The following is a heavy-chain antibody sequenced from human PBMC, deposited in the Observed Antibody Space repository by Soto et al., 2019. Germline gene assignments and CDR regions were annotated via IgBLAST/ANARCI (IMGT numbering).Heavy chain of an antibody. V-gene: IGHV3-30*18. CDR2: ISYDGSNK. CDR1: GFTFSSYG. CDR3: AKVLGSDDILTGDY. Sequence: QVQLVESGGGVVQPGRSLRLSCAASGFTFSSYGMHWVRQAPGKGLEWVAVISYDGSNKYYADSVKGRFTISRDNSKNTLYLQMNSLRAEDTAVYYCAKVLGSDDILTGDYWGQGTLVTVPS. J-gene: IGHJ4*02. D-gene: IGHD3-9*01.